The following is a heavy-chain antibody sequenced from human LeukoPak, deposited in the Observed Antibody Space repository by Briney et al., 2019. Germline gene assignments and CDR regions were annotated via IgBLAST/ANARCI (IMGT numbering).Heavy chain of an antibody. D-gene: IGHD4-17*01. J-gene: IGHJ4*02. CDR3: AKDRSMTTVTPFDN. CDR2: IRYDGSNR. CDR1: GFSFITYG. Sequence: GGSLRLSCAASGFSFITYGIHWARQAPGKGLEWVAFIRYDGSNRFYADSVRGRFTISRDNSKNTVYLQMNSLRAEDTAVYYCAKDRSMTTVTPFDNWGQGTLVAVSS. V-gene: IGHV3-30*02.